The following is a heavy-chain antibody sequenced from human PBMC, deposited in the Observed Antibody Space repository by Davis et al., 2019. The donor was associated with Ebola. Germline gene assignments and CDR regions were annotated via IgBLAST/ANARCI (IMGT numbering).Heavy chain of an antibody. V-gene: IGHV4-61*08. CDR2: IYYSGST. CDR1: GGSISSGGYY. D-gene: IGHD6-13*01. J-gene: IGHJ4*02. CDR3: ARVSSAAGVDY. Sequence: GSLRLSCTVSGGSISSGGYYWSWIRQPPGKGLEWIGYIYYSGSTNYNPSLKSRVTISVDTSKNQFSLKLSSVTAADTAVYYCARVSSAAGVDYWGQGTLVTVSS.